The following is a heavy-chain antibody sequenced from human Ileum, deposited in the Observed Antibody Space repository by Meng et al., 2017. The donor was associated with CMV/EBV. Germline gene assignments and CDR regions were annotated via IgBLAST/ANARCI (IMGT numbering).Heavy chain of an antibody. D-gene: IGHD5-18*01. CDR3: TRGDGAHTAKYDF. V-gene: IGHV7-4-1*02. CDR2: IDTNTGNP. Sequence: QVQLAQSWSEFTELGASVKAAWKTSGYSFTSYGINWVREAPGQRLEWMGWIDTNTGNPAYAQDFTGRFVFSLDTSVSTAYLQISSLRAEDTAVYYCTRGDGAHTAKYDFWGRGTLVTVSS. J-gene: IGHJ4*02. CDR1: GYSFTSYG.